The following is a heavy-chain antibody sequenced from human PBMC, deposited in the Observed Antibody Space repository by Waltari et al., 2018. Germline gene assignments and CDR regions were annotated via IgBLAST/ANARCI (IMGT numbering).Heavy chain of an antibody. CDR2: FYPSGTT. D-gene: IGHD5-12*01. V-gene: IGHV4-4*07. Sequence: QVQLQESGPGLVKPSETLSLTCTVSGVSISTYHWSWIRQPAGRGLEWIGRFYPSGTTNSNPSIKSRVTMSVDASKNLFSMRLSSVTAANTAVYYCARRYHGYDYSYFDYRGQGTLVTVSS. J-gene: IGHJ4*02. CDR1: GVSISTYH. CDR3: ARRYHGYDYSYFDY.